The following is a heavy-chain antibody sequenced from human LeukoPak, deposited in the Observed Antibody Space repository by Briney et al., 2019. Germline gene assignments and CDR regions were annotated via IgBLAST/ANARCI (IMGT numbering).Heavy chain of an antibody. CDR1: GFTFSSYS. V-gene: IGHV3-48*02. Sequence: PGGSLRLSCAASGFTFSSYSMNWVRQAPGKGLEWVSYISSSSSTIYYADSVKGRFTISRDNAKNSLYLQMNSLRDEDTAVYYCARDGPPDTAMVFGPYWYFDLWGRGTLVTVSS. CDR3: ARDGPPDTAMVFGPYWYFDL. CDR2: ISSSSSTI. J-gene: IGHJ2*01. D-gene: IGHD5-18*01.